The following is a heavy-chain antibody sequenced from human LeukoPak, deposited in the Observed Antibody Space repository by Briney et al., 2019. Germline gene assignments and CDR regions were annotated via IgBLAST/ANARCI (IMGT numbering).Heavy chain of an antibody. CDR2: MYGSGSS. CDR3: ARGIGSGKDYFDS. V-gene: IGHV4-4*07. Sequence: SETLSLTCTVSGGSISTYYWSWIRQPAGKGLEWIGRMYGSGSSNYNPTLRGRVSMSVDTSKNQISLNLNSVTAADTAMYYCARGIGSGKDYFDSWGQGTLVTVSS. J-gene: IGHJ4*02. CDR1: GGSISTYY. D-gene: IGHD3-10*01.